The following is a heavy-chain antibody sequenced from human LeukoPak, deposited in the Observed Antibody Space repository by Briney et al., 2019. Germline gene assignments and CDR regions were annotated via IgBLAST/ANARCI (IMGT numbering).Heavy chain of an antibody. CDR2: IRSKANSYAT. CDR1: GFTFCDYA. J-gene: IGHJ5*02. Sequence: GGSLRLSCTASGFTFCDYAMSWFRQAPGKGLEWVGFIRSKANSYATAYAASVKGRFTISRDDSKNTAYLQMNSLKTEDTAVYYCTRIVGALPSSWGQGTLVTVSS. D-gene: IGHD1-26*01. V-gene: IGHV3-73*01. CDR3: TRIVGALPSS.